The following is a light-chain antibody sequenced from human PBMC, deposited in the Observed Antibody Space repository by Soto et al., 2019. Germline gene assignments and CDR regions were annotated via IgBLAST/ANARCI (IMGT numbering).Light chain of an antibody. V-gene: IGKV1-39*01. CDR1: QDINTY. J-gene: IGKJ1*01. CDR2: AAS. Sequence: DIQMTQSPSSLSASVGDRVTVTCRASQDINTYLNWYQQSPGKAPKVIIHAASSLQSGVPSRFSGNGSGTHFTLTISSLQPEDFATYYCQQTYSNPITFGQGTKVDIK. CDR3: QQTYSNPIT.